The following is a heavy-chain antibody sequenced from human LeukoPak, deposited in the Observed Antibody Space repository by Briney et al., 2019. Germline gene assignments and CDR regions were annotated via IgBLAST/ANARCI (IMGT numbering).Heavy chain of an antibody. CDR1: GGSISSGGYY. J-gene: IGHJ5*02. V-gene: IGHV4-30-2*01. CDR3: ARGLEWELVGYWFDP. Sequence: PSQTLSLTCTVSGGSISSGGYYWSWIRQPPGKGLEWIGYIYHSGSTYYNPSLKSRVTISVDRSKNQFSLKLSSVTAADTAVYYCARGLEWELVGYWFDPWGQGTLVTVSS. D-gene: IGHD1-26*01. CDR2: IYHSGST.